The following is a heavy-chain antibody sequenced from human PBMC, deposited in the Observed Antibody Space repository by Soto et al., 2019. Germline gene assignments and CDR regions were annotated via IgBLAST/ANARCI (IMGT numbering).Heavy chain of an antibody. CDR2: IYSGGST. D-gene: IGHD3-22*01. J-gene: IGHJ3*02. CDR3: ARMKYYYDSSGYSRELADAFYI. V-gene: IGHV3-53*01. Sequence: EVQLLESGGGLIQPGGSLRLSCAASGFTVSSNYMSWVRQAPGKGLEWVSVIYSGGSTYYADSVKGRFTISRDNSKNTLYLQRNSLRAEDTAVYYCARMKYYYDSSGYSRELADAFYIWGQGTMVTVSS. CDR1: GFTVSSNY.